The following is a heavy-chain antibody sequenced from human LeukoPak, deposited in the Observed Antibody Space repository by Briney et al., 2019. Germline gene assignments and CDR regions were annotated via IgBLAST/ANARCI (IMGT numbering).Heavy chain of an antibody. CDR3: AKTWAGTTPYFDY. V-gene: IGHV3-23*01. CDR1: ALTFSSYT. Sequence: GGSLRLSCAASALTFSSYTMSWVRLAPGKGLEWVSAISGSGGSTHYADSVKGRFTISRYNSKNTLYLQMNSLRAEYTAVYYCAKTWAGTTPYFDYWGQGTLVTVSS. J-gene: IGHJ4*02. D-gene: IGHD6-19*01. CDR2: ISGSGGST.